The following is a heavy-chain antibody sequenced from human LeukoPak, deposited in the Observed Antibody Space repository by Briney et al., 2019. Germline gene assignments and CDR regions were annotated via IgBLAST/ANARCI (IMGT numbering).Heavy chain of an antibody. D-gene: IGHD3-22*01. V-gene: IGHV4-34*01. CDR3: ARGPPPYYYDSSGYYLDY. Sequence: SETLSLTCAVYGGSFSGYYWSWIRQPPGKGLEWIGKINHSGSTNYNPSLKSRVTISVDTSKNQFSLKLSSVTAADTAVYYCARGPPPYYYDSSGYYLDYWGQGTLVTVSS. CDR1: GGSFSGYY. CDR2: INHSGST. J-gene: IGHJ4*02.